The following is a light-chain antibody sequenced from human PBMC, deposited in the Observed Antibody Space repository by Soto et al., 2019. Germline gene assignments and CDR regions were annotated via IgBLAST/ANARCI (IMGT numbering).Light chain of an antibody. J-gene: IGKJ1*01. CDR2: GAS. Sequence: EIVMTQSPATLSVSPGERATLSCRASQSVGSNLAWYQQKPGQAPRLLIYGASNRATGIADRFSGSGSGTDFTLIISRLEPEDFALYYCQQYGSSPWTFGQGTKVAIK. V-gene: IGKV3-20*01. CDR1: QSVGSN. CDR3: QQYGSSPWT.